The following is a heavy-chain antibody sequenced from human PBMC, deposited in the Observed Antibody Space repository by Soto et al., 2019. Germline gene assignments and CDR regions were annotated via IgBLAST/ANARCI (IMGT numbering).Heavy chain of an antibody. Sequence: SGHAGGRGRQANGQGLEWMGGIIPMFGTPNYPEKFQGRLSITADESTTTVYMQLSSLRSEDTAVYYCARQFHSDSSAHDYAFWGQGTLVTVHS. D-gene: IGHD3-22*01. V-gene: IGHV1-69*01. CDR3: ARQFHSDSSAHDYAF. CDR1: SGHA. CDR2: IIPMFGTP. J-gene: IGHJ1*01.